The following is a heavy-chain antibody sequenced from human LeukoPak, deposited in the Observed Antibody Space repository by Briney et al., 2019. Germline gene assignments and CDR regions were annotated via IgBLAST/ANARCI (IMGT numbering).Heavy chain of an antibody. Sequence: SETLSLTCAVYGGSFSGYYWSWIRQPPGKGREWIGEISQSGSTNYNTSLKSRVTISVDTSKNQFSLKLSCVTAADTAVYYCARSAMVRGNDDYWGQGTLVTVSS. CDR3: ARSAMVRGNDDY. CDR2: ISQSGST. J-gene: IGHJ4*02. CDR1: GGSFSGYY. V-gene: IGHV4-34*01. D-gene: IGHD3-10*01.